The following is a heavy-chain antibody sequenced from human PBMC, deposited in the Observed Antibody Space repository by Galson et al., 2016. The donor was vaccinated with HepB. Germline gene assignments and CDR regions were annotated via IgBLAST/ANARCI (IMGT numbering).Heavy chain of an antibody. CDR1: GGSFSYYS. V-gene: IGHV4-34*01. J-gene: IGHJ6*03. D-gene: IGHD4-11*01. Sequence: SETLFTCGVYGGSFSYYSWTWIRQPPGKGLEWIGEINHGGKTNTNPSLEGRVTLSVDTSKSQISLKLTSVTAADTAVYFCARGYLSTVTFYSYYYIDVWGRGTTVTVSS. CDR2: INHGGKT. CDR3: ARGYLSTVTFYSYYYIDV.